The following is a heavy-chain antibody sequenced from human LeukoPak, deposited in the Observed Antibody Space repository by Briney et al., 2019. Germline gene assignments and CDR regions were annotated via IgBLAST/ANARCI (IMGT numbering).Heavy chain of an antibody. CDR1: GYTFTSYG. V-gene: IGHV1-18*01. Sequence: ASVKVSCKASGYTFTSYGISWVRQAPGQGLAWMGWISAYNGNTNYAQKFQGRVTMTRDTSISTAYMELSRLRSDDTAVYYCARAHYYGSGSQLFDPWGQGTLVTVSS. CDR2: ISAYNGNT. CDR3: ARAHYYGSGSQLFDP. D-gene: IGHD3-10*01. J-gene: IGHJ5*02.